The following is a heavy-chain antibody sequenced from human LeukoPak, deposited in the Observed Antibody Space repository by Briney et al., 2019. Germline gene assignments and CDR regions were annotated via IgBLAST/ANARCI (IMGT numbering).Heavy chain of an antibody. Sequence: GESPKISCKGSGYSFSNYWIGWVRQMPGKGLEWVGIIYPDDSDTRYSPSFQDQVTISADKSISTAYLQWSSLKASDTAMYYCARHYPGGDYFIDYWGQGTLVTVSS. CDR3: ARHYPGGDYFIDY. D-gene: IGHD4-17*01. J-gene: IGHJ4*02. V-gene: IGHV5-51*01. CDR1: GYSFSNYW. CDR2: IYPDDSDT.